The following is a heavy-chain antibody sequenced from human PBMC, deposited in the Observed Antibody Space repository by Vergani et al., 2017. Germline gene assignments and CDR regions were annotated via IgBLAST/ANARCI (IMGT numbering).Heavy chain of an antibody. J-gene: IGHJ4*02. Sequence: EVQLLESGGGLVQPGGSLRLSCAASGFTFSSYAMSWVRQAPGKGLEWVSAISGSGGSTYYADSVKGRFTISRDNSKNTLFLQMNSLRAEDTAVYYCAKLNDFWSGNWVDYWGQGTLVTVSS. CDR3: AKLNDFWSGNWVDY. D-gene: IGHD3-3*01. V-gene: IGHV3-23*01. CDR2: ISGSGGST. CDR1: GFTFSSYA.